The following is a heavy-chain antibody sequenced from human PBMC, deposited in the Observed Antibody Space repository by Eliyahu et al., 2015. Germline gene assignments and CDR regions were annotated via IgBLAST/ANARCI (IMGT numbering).Heavy chain of an antibody. V-gene: IGHV3-74*01. CDR2: INXXGSTT. CDR3: ARVNTGSWDWVDP. CDR1: GFTFSXYW. D-gene: IGHD3-10*01. J-gene: IGHJ5*02. Sequence: EVQLVESGGGLVQPGGSLRLSCAASGFTFSXYWMHWFRHAPGKGLVWVSRINXXGSTTTYADSVKGRFTISRDNAKNTLYLQMNSLRADDTAVYYCARVNTGSWDWVDPWGQGTLVTVSS.